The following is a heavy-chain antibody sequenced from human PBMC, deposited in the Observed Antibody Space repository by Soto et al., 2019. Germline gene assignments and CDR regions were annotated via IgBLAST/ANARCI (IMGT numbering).Heavy chain of an antibody. CDR3: ARHEVVAATIDAFDI. J-gene: IGHJ3*02. CDR1: GGSISSSSYY. D-gene: IGHD2-15*01. V-gene: IGHV4-39*01. CDR2: IYYSGST. Sequence: QLQLQESGPGLVKPSETLSLTCTVSGGSISSSSYYWGWIRQPPGKGLEWIGSIYYSGSTYYNPSLKRRVTISVDTSKNQFSLKLSSVTAADTAVYYCARHEVVAATIDAFDIWGQGTMVTVSS.